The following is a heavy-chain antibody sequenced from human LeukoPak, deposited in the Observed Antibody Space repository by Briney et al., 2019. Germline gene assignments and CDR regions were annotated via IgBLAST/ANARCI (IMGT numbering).Heavy chain of an antibody. Sequence: GESLRISCKGSGYSFTSYWISWVRQVPGKGLEWMGIIYPADSDTRYSPSFQGQVTISADKSITTAYLQWTSLKASDTAMYYCARLTGTQYYFDYWGQGALVTVSS. J-gene: IGHJ4*02. CDR3: ARLTGTQYYFDY. CDR2: IYPADSDT. D-gene: IGHD2-8*02. CDR1: GYSFTSYW. V-gene: IGHV5-51*01.